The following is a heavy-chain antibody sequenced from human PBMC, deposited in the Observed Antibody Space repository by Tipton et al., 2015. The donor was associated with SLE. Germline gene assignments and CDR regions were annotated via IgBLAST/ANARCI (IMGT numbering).Heavy chain of an antibody. V-gene: IGHV4-4*07. CDR1: GGSISSYY. J-gene: IGHJ6*03. CDR3: ARASPMVRGVIPYYYYMDV. Sequence: TLSLTCTVSGGSISSYYWSWIRQPAGKGLEWIVRIYSSGSTNYNPSLKSRVTMSVDTSKNQFSLKLSSVTAADTAVYYCARASPMVRGVIPYYYYMDVWGKGTTATVSS. D-gene: IGHD3-10*01. CDR2: IYSSGST.